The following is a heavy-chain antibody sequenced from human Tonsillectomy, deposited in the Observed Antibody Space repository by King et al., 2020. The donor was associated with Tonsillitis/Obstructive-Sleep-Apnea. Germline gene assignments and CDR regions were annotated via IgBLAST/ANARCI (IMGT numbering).Heavy chain of an antibody. D-gene: IGHD1-1*01. CDR1: GGSISSYY. V-gene: IGHV4-59*01. CDR2: IYYSGST. CDR3: ACTDWNYFDY. Sequence: QLQESGPGLVKPSETLSLTCTVSGGSISSYYWSWIRPPPGKGLEWVGYIYYSGSTNYNPSLKSRVTITVDTSKKQFSLTLSSVTAADTAVYYCACTDWNYFDYWGQGTLVTVSS. J-gene: IGHJ4*02.